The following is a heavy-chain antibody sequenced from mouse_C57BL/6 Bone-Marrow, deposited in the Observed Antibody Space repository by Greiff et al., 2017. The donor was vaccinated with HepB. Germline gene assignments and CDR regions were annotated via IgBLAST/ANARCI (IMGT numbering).Heavy chain of an antibody. CDR3: TTNRNRGYAMDY. CDR1: GFNITDYY. J-gene: IGHJ4*01. Sequence: EVKLMESGAELVRPGASVKLSCTASGFNITDYYMNWVKQRPEQGLEWIGRIDPDDGDTEYDAKFQGKATMTADKSSNTAYMQRSSLTSEDTAVYYCTTNRNRGYAMDYWGQGTSVTVSS. V-gene: IGHV14-1*01. CDR2: IDPDDGDT.